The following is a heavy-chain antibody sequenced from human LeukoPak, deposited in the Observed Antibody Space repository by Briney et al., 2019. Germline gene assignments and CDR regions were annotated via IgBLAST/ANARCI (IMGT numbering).Heavy chain of an antibody. J-gene: IGHJ4*02. D-gene: IGHD3-22*01. CDR1: GFTFSSYA. V-gene: IGHV3-23*01. Sequence: GGSLRLSCAASGFTFSSYAMSWVRQAPGKGLEWVSTISGSGGSTYYADSVKGRFTISRDNSKNTLYLQMNSLRAEDTAVYYCAKVYDSSGYYYFDYWGQGTLVTVSS. CDR3: AKVYDSSGYYYFDY. CDR2: ISGSGGST.